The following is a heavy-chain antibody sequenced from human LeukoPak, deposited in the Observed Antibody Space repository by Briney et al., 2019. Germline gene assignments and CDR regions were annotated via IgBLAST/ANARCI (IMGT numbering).Heavy chain of an antibody. D-gene: IGHD5-12*01. CDR1: GFTFSSYA. V-gene: IGHV3-30-3*01. J-gene: IGHJ4*02. Sequence: PGGSLRLSCAASGFTFSSYAMHWVRQAPGKGLEWVAVISYDGSNKYYADSVKGRFTISRDNSKNTLYLQMNSLRAEDTAVYYCARPLPYCGYEPGHYWGQGTLVTVSS. CDR2: ISYDGSNK. CDR3: ARPLPYCGYEPGHY.